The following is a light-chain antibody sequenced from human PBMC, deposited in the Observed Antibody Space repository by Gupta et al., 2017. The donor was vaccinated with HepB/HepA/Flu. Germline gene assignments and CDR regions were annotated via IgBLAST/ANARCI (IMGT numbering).Light chain of an antibody. J-gene: IGKJ1*01. V-gene: IGKV1-5*03. CDR3: QQYNSYPWT. CDR1: QSISSW. CDR2: KAS. Sequence: DIQMTQSPSPLSASVGDRVTITCRASQSISSWLAWYQQKPGKAPKILIYKASSLKIGVQSRFSGSGSGTEFTLSISSLQPDDFATYYCQQYNSYPWTFGQGTKVEIK.